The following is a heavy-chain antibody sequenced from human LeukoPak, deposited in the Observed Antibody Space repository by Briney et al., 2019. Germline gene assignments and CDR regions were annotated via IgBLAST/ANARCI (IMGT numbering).Heavy chain of an antibody. J-gene: IGHJ3*01. CDR2: ISSSSSYI. Sequence: GGSLRLSCTASGFIFSNYNMNWVRQAPGKGLEWVSSISSSSSYIYYADSLKGRFTISRDNAKNSLYLQMNSLRAEDTAVYYCATEGFIYGYHGIDAWGQGTIVTVSS. CDR1: GFIFSNYN. V-gene: IGHV3-21*01. D-gene: IGHD5-18*01. CDR3: ATEGFIYGYHGIDA.